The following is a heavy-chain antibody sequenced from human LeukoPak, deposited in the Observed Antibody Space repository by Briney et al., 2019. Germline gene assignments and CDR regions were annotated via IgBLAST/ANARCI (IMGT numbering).Heavy chain of an antibody. V-gene: IGHV3-23*01. CDR1: GFTFSSYG. J-gene: IGHJ4*02. CDR2: ISGCGGST. D-gene: IGHD6-13*01. Sequence: GGSLTLSCAASGFTFSSYGLSWGRQAPGKGLEGVSAISGCGGSTYYADSAKRRFTISRDNSKNTLYLQMNSLRAEDTAVYYCAKDITGYSGSWHFDYWGQGTMVTVSS. CDR3: AKDITGYSGSWHFDY.